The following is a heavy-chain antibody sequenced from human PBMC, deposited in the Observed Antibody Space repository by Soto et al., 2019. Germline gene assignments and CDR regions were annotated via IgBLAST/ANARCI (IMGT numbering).Heavy chain of an antibody. Sequence: SETLSLTCTVSSGSISSGGYYWSWIRQHPGKGLEWIGYIYYSGSTYYNPSLKSRVTISVDTSKNQFSLKLSSVTAADTAVYYCARVDYYDSSGYSFDYWGQGTLVTVSS. CDR2: IYYSGST. CDR1: SGSISSGGYY. D-gene: IGHD3-22*01. CDR3: ARVDYYDSSGYSFDY. V-gene: IGHV4-31*03. J-gene: IGHJ4*02.